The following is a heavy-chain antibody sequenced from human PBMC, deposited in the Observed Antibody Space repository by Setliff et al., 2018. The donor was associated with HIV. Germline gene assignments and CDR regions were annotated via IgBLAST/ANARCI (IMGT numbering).Heavy chain of an antibody. D-gene: IGHD3-3*01. V-gene: IGHV4-34*01. CDR1: GGSFSGYY. J-gene: IGHJ3*02. Sequence: LSLTCAVYGGSFSGYYWSWIRQSPGKGLEWIGEINHSGSTDYNPSLKSRVTISVDPSKNHFSLKLTSVTAADTAIYYCARPLTTSYNFWGDAFAIWGQGTMVTVSS. CDR2: INHSGST. CDR3: ARPLTTSYNFWGDAFAI.